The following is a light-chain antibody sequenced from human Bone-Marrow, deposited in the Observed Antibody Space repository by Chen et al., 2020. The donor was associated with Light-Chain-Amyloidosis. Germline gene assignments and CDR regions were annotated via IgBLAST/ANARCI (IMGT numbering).Light chain of an antibody. CDR1: NIGSTS. CDR3: QVWDRSSDRPV. V-gene: IGLV3-21*02. Sequence: SYVLTQPSSVSVAPGQTAPIPCGGNNIGSTSVHWYQLTPGQAPLLVVYDDSDRPSGIPERLSGSNSGNTATLTISRVEAGDEADYYCQVWDRSSDRPVFGGGTKLTVL. CDR2: DDS. J-gene: IGLJ3*02.